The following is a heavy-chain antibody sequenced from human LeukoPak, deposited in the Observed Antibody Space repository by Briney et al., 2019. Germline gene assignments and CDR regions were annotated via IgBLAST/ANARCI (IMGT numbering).Heavy chain of an antibody. Sequence: PSETLSLTCTVSGGSISSYYWSWIRQPAGKGLEWIGRIYTSGSTNYNPSLKSRVTMSVDTSKNQFSLKLSSVTAADTAVYYCARDVSRVVLGSFDPWGQGTLVTVSS. CDR3: ARDVSRVVLGSFDP. D-gene: IGHD2/OR15-2a*01. CDR2: IYTSGST. CDR1: GGSISSYY. V-gene: IGHV4-4*07. J-gene: IGHJ5*02.